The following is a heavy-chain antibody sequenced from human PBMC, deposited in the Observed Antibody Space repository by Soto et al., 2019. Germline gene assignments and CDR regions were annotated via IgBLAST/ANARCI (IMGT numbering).Heavy chain of an antibody. CDR2: ISYDENNK. J-gene: IGHJ4*02. D-gene: IGHD3-10*01. CDR3: ATRITMVRGVDY. CDR1: GFTFNNYD. V-gene: IGHV3-30*03. Sequence: QVQLVESGGGVVQHGRSLRLSCAASGFTFNNYDMHWVRHAPGKGLEWVAVISYDENNKYYADSVKGRFTISRDNSKNTLYLQMNSLRAEDTALYYCATRITMVRGVDYWGQGTLVTVSS.